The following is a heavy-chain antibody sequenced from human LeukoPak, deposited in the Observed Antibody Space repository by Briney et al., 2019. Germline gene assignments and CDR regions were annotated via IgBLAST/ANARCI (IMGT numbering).Heavy chain of an antibody. CDR1: GFTFTTYA. J-gene: IGHJ4*02. V-gene: IGHV3-23*01. D-gene: IGHD6-19*01. Sequence: QPGGSLRLSCAASGFTFTTYAMSWVRQAPGKGLEWVSSISGSGDFIYYADSVKGRFTVSRDKSKNTLYLEMNSLRAEDTAVYYCAKDLWYSSGWKTYFDCWGQGTLVTVSS. CDR2: ISGSGDFI. CDR3: AKDLWYSSGWKTYFDC.